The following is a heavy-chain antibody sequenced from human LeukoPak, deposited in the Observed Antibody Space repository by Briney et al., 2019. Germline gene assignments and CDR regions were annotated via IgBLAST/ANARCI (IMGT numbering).Heavy chain of an antibody. D-gene: IGHD5-24*01. J-gene: IGHJ3*02. CDR2: IYYRGST. Sequence: SETLSLTCTVSGGSISNYHWSWIRQPPGKGLGWIGYIYYRGSTKYNPSLESRATISVDMSKNQFSLKLNSVTAADTAAYYCVRVQADGHSDIWGQGTMVTVSS. CDR3: VRVQADGHSDI. V-gene: IGHV4-59*01. CDR1: GGSISNYH.